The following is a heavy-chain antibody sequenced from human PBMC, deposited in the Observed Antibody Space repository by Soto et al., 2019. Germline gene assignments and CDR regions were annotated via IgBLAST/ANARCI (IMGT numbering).Heavy chain of an antibody. V-gene: IGHV1-69*13. D-gene: IGHD3-22*01. CDR2: IIPIFGTA. CDR1: GGTFSSYA. J-gene: IGHJ4*02. Sequence: GASVKVSCKASGGTFSSYAVSWVRQAPGQGLEWMGGIIPIFGTANYAQKFQGRVTITADESTSTAYMELSSLRSEDTAVYYCASAPYYYDSSGSGPPFDYWGQGTLVTVSS. CDR3: ASAPYYYDSSGSGPPFDY.